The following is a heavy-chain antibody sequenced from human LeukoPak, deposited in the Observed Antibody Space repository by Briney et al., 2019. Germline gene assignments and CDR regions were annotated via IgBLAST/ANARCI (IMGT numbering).Heavy chain of an antibody. CDR3: ARLYSSSWYYFDY. V-gene: IGHV4-4*09. D-gene: IGHD6-13*01. CDR2: IYTSGST. Sequence: SETLSLTCTVSGGSISSYYWSWIRQPPGKGLESIGYIYTSGSTTYNPSLKSRVTISVDTSKNQFSLKLSSVTAADTAVYYCARLYSSSWYYFDYWGQRTPVTVSS. J-gene: IGHJ4*02. CDR1: GGSISSYY.